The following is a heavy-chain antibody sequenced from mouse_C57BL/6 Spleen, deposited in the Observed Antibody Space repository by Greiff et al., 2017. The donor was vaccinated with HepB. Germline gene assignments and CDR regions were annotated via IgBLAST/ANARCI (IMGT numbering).Heavy chain of an antibody. J-gene: IGHJ4*01. CDR3: ARGDYYGTTLYAMDY. CDR2: MWTGGGT. CDR1: GFSLTSYA. Sequence: VQLVESGPGLVAPSPSLSITCTVSGFSLTSYAISWVRQPPGKGLEWLGVMWTGGGTNYNSALNSRQSISKDNSKSQVFLKMTRLQTDDTARYDCARGDYYGTTLYAMDYWGQGTSVTVSS. V-gene: IGHV2-9-1*01. D-gene: IGHD1-1*01.